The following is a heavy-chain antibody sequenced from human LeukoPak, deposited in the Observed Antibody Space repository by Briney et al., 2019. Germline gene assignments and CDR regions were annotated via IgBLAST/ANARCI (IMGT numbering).Heavy chain of an antibody. J-gene: IGHJ4*02. V-gene: IGHV1-46*01. CDR1: GYTFTSYY. Sequence: ASVKVSCKASGYTFTSYYMHWVRQAPGQGLEWMGIINPSGGSTSYAQKFQGRVTMTRDTSTSTVYMELSSLRSEDTAVYYCARGRGLRYFDWLRLGYWGQGTLVTVSS. D-gene: IGHD3-9*01. CDR3: ARGRGLRYFDWLRLGY. CDR2: INPSGGST.